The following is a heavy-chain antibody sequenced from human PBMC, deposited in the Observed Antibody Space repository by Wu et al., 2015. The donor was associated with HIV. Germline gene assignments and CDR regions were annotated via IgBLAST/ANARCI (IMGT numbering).Heavy chain of an antibody. CDR2: FDPEDGET. Sequence: QVQLVQSGAEVKKPGASVKVSCKVSGYTLTELSMHWVRQAPGKGLEWMGGFDPEDGETIYAQKFQGRVTMTEDTSTDTAYMELSSLRSEDTAVYYCATEDLSARIAAAGYYYYMDVWGKGTTVTVSS. J-gene: IGHJ6*03. CDR1: GYTLTELS. D-gene: IGHD6-13*01. CDR3: ATEDLSARIAAAGYYYYMDV. V-gene: IGHV1-24*01.